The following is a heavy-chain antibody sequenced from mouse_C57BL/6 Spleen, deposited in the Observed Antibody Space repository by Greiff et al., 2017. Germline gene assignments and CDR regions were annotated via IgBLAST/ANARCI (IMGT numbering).Heavy chain of an antibody. J-gene: IGHJ1*03. V-gene: IGHV5-16*01. CDR2: INYDGSST. CDR1: GFTFSDYY. Sequence: EVKLVESEGGLVQPGSSMKLSCTASGFTFSDYYMAWVRQVPEKGLEWVANINYDGSSTYYLDSLKSRFIISRDNAKNILYLQMSSLKSEDTATYYCAREPYGSSYHWYFDVWGTGTTVTVSS. CDR3: AREPYGSSYHWYFDV. D-gene: IGHD1-1*01.